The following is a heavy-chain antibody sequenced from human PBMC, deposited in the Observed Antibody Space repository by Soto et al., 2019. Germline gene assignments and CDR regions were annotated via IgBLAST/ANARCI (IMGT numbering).Heavy chain of an antibody. J-gene: IGHJ4*02. CDR3: AKDRYSGPLQYYFDY. D-gene: IGHD5-12*01. Sequence: PGGSLRLSCVGSGFTFGNYAMSWVRQAPGKGLEWVSSITGIDGRTYYADSVKGRFTISRDNPKNTLYLQMNNLRAEDTAMFYCAKDRYSGPLQYYFDYWGQGTLVTVSS. CDR2: ITGIDGRT. CDR1: GFTFGNYA. V-gene: IGHV3-23*01.